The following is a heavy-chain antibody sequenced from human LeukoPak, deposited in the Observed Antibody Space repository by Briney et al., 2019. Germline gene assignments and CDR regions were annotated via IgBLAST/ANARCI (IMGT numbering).Heavy chain of an antibody. CDR3: VRGTSREYGYGGDDPY. J-gene: IGHJ4*02. V-gene: IGHV3-74*01. Sequence: QPGRSLRLSCAASGFTFDDYAMHWVRQAPGRGLVWVSRISTDGSSRTYADSVKGRFTISRDNARNTLFLQMDSLRVEDTAVYYCVRGTSREYGYGGDDPYWGQGTLVIVSS. D-gene: IGHD2-21*02. CDR1: GFTFDDYA. CDR2: ISTDGSSR.